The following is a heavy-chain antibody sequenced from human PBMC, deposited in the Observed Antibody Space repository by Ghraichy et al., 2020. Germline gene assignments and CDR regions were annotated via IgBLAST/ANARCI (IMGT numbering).Heavy chain of an antibody. D-gene: IGHD6-25*01. CDR3: ARGGSSSEAGS. CDR1: DGSISSSNSYY. Sequence: SETLSLTCTVSDGSISSSNSYYWGWIRQPPGKGLEWIGSIYYTGSPDYYNPSLKSRVTISVDTSRNQFSLKLTSVTAADTAVYYCARGGSSSEAGSWGQGTLVTVSS. CDR2: IYYTGSP. V-gene: IGHV4-39*01. J-gene: IGHJ5*02.